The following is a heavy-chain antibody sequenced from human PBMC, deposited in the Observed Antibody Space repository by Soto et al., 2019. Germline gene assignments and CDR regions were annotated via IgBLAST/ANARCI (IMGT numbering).Heavy chain of an antibody. CDR2: MNSNSGNT. V-gene: IGHV1-8*01. J-gene: IGHJ4*02. D-gene: IGHD3-9*01. Sequence: QVQLVQSGAEEKKPGASVRVSCREPGDSFSSYDINWVRQAAGQGFEWLGRMNSNSGNTGYAQSFKGRVSMTRDTSISTPYLELRSLTSDDTAVYYCARGLIGRGLVATHWRQGTPVTVSS. CDR1: GDSFSSYD. CDR3: ARGLIGRGLVATH.